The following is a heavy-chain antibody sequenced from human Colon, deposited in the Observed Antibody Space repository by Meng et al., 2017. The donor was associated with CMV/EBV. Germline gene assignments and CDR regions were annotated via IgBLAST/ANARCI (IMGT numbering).Heavy chain of an antibody. CDR1: GGSISPYC. D-gene: IGHD1-26*01. J-gene: IGHJ4*02. V-gene: IGHV4-4*07. CDR2: IYTSGST. Sequence: VQLQESGPGLVTPSETLSPTCTVSGGSISPYCWSWIRQSAAQGLEWIGRIYTSGSTNYNPSLESRVTMSVDTSKNQFSLRVTSVTAADTAVYYCARASAWREDYFDYWGQGTLVTVSS. CDR3: ARASAWREDYFDY.